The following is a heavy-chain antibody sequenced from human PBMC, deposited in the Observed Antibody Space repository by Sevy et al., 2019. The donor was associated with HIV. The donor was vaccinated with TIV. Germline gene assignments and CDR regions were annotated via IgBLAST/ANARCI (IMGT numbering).Heavy chain of an antibody. CDR1: GGTFSSYA. Sequence: ASVKVSCKASGGTFSSYAISWVRQAPGQGLEWMGGIIPIFGTANYAQKFQGRVTITADESTSTAYMELSSLRSEDTAVFYCARGPYYDSGGYYPFNYWGQGTLVTVSP. CDR3: ARGPYYDSGGYYPFNY. CDR2: IIPIFGTA. J-gene: IGHJ4*02. D-gene: IGHD3-22*01. V-gene: IGHV1-69*13.